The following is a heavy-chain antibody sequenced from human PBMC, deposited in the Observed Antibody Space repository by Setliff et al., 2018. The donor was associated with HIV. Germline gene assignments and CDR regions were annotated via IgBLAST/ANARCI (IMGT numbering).Heavy chain of an antibody. Sequence: HPGGSLRLSCAASGFRFRSYWMSWVRQAPGKGLESVANVKHDGTETLYVDSVKGRFTISRDNAKNLVYLQMNSLRVEDTAVYFCARWGSGSYERVFDYWGQGMLVTVSS. V-gene: IGHV3-7*01. CDR3: ARWGSGSYERVFDY. CDR1: GFRFRSYW. D-gene: IGHD1-26*01. CDR2: VKHDGTET. J-gene: IGHJ4*02.